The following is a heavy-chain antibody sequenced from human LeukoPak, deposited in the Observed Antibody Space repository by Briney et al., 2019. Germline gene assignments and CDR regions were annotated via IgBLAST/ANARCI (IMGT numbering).Heavy chain of an antibody. D-gene: IGHD1-1*01. CDR3: ARLRGLNWNAVYYFDY. J-gene: IGHJ4*02. CDR2: ISSNGGST. CDR1: GFTFSSYA. Sequence: GGSLRLSCAASGFTFSSYAMHWVRQAPGKGLEYVSAISSNGGSTYYANSVKGRFTISRDNAKNSLYLQMNSLRDEDTAVYYCARLRGLNWNAVYYFDYWGQGTLVTVSS. V-gene: IGHV3-64*01.